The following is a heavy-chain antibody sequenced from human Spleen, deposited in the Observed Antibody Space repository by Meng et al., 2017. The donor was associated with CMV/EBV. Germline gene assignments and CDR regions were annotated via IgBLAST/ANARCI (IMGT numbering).Heavy chain of an antibody. CDR1: GFTFDDYA. Sequence: GESLKISCAASGFTFDDYAMHWVRQAPGKGLEWVSRINSDGSSTSYADSVKGRFTISRDNAKNTLYLQMNSLTPEDTAVYFCAKEHQLLTYYSYVLDVWGQGTTVTVSS. D-gene: IGHD2-2*01. CDR3: AKEHQLLTYYSYVLDV. V-gene: IGHV3-74*01. CDR2: INSDGSST. J-gene: IGHJ6*02.